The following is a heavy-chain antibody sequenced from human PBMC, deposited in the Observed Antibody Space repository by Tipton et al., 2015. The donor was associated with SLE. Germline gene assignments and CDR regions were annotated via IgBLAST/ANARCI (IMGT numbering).Heavy chain of an antibody. Sequence: SLRLSCAASGFTFSSYGMHWVRQAPGKGLEWVAFIRYDGSNKYYADSVKGRFTISRDNSKNTLYLQMNSLRAEDTAVYYCARDILGGSSGWYCAFDIWGQGIMVTVSS. V-gene: IGHV3-30*02. CDR1: GFTFSSYG. CDR2: IRYDGSNK. CDR3: ARDILGGSSGWYCAFDI. J-gene: IGHJ3*02. D-gene: IGHD6-19*01.